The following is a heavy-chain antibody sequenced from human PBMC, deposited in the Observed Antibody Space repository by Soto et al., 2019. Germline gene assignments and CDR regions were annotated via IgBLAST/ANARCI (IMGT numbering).Heavy chain of an antibody. CDR1: GGSFSPNY. V-gene: IGHV4-59*06. CDR2: IYCSGST. Sequence: PSETLSLTCNVSGGSFSPNYWSWIRQHPGKGLEWIGYIYCSGSTYYNPSLKSRVTISVDTSKNQFSLKLSSVTAADTAVYYCARNYGHAFDIWGQGTMVTVSS. J-gene: IGHJ3*02. CDR3: ARNYGHAFDI. D-gene: IGHD4-17*01.